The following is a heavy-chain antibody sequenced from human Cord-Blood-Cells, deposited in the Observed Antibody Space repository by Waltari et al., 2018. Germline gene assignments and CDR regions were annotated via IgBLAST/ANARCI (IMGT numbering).Heavy chain of an antibody. CDR3: AKDSSMVRGAYY. CDR2: ISGSGGST. V-gene: IGHV3-23*01. Sequence: EVQLLESGGGLVQPGGSLRLSCAASGFTFSSYAMSWVRQAPEKGLEWVSAISGSGGSTYYAGSVKGRFTISRDNSKNTLYLQMNSLRAEDTAVYYCAKDSSMVRGAYYWGQGTLVTVSS. D-gene: IGHD3-10*01. J-gene: IGHJ4*02. CDR1: GFTFSSYA.